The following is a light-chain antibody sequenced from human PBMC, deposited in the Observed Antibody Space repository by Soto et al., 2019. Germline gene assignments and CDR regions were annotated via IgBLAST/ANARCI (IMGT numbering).Light chain of an antibody. CDR3: QQRSNWPPEFT. CDR1: QSVSSY. CDR2: DAF. V-gene: IGKV3-11*01. Sequence: EIVLTQSPATLSLSPGEGVTLSCRASQSVSSYLAWYQQKPGQAPRLLIYDAFNRATGIPDRFSGSGSGTDSTLTISSLEPEDFAVYYCQQRSNWPPEFTFGQGTKLEI. J-gene: IGKJ2*01.